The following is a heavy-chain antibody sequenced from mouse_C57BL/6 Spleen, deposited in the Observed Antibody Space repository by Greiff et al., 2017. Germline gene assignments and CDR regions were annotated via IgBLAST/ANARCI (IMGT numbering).Heavy chain of an antibody. CDR1: GFNIKDYY. CDR2: IDPEDGGT. CDR3: VGQHYAMDY. Sequence: VQLKQSGAELVKPGASVKLSCTASGFNIKDYYMHWVKQRTEQGLEWIGRIDPEDGGTKYDPKFQGKATITADTSSNTAYLQLSSLTSEDTAVDYCVGQHYAMDYWGQGTSVTVSS. V-gene: IGHV14-2*01. J-gene: IGHJ4*01.